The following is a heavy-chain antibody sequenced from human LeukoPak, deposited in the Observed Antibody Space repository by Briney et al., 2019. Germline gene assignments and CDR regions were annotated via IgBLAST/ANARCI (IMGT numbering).Heavy chain of an antibody. V-gene: IGHV4-39*07. D-gene: IGHD2/OR15-2a*01. CDR2: IYYRGIT. J-gene: IGHJ4*02. CDR1: GGSISSSSYY. Sequence: SETLSLTCTVSGGSISSSSYYWGWIRQPPGKGLEWIGSIYYRGITYYNPSLKSRVTISVDTSKNQFSLKLSSVTAADTAVYYCARVVCDSSTYPKSYFDFWGQGTLVTVPS. CDR3: ARVVCDSSTYPKSYFDF.